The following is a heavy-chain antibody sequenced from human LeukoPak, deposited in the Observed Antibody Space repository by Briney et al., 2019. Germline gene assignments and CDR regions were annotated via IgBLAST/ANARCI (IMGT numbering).Heavy chain of an antibody. Sequence: SETLSLTCTVSGGSFTSHYWSWIRQPAGKGLEWLGRISSSGSTNYNPSLKSRVTMSIDTSRNQFSLKLSSVTAADTAIYYCGRDSHGGSGWFGFFDYWGQSTLVTVSS. V-gene: IGHV4-4*07. J-gene: IGHJ4*02. CDR2: ISSSGST. CDR1: GGSFTSHY. D-gene: IGHD6-19*01. CDR3: GRDSHGGSGWFGFFDY.